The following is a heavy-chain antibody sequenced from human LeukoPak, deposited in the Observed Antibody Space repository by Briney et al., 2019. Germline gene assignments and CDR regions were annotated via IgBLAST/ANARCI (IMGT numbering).Heavy chain of an antibody. Sequence: ASVKVSCKASGGTFSSYAISWVRQAPGQGLEWMGRIIPILGIANYAQKFQGRVTMTRNTSISTAYMELSSLRSEDTAVYYCARGPKSYFDYWGQGTLVTVSS. J-gene: IGHJ4*02. V-gene: IGHV1-69*04. CDR3: ARGPKSYFDY. CDR1: GGTFSSYA. CDR2: IIPILGIA.